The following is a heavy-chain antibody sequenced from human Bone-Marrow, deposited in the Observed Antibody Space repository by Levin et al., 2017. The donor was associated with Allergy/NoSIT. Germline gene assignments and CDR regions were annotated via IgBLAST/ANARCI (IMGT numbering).Heavy chain of an antibody. V-gene: IGHV3-21*01. CDR1: GFTFSDYR. D-gene: IGHD6-13*01. J-gene: IGHJ4*02. CDR3: ARSAIAAIGQYYFDY. CDR2: ITITSSFI. Sequence: ASVKVSCAASGFTFSDYRMNWVRQAPGKELEWVSSITITSSFIYYADSVKGRFTISRDNAKNSLYLQMDSLRAEDTAVYYCARSAIAAIGQYYFDYWGQGTLVTVSS.